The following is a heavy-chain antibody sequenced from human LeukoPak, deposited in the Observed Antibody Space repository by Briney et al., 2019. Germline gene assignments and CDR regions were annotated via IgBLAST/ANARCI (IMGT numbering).Heavy chain of an antibody. Sequence: LLGGSLRLSCAASGFTVSSNYMSWVRQAPGKGLEWVSVIYSGGSTYYADSVKGRFTISRDNSKNTLYLQMNSLRAEDTAVYYCARDRGPYDSSGYYPFDYWGQGTLVTVSS. CDR2: IYSGGST. V-gene: IGHV3-53*01. CDR1: GFTVSSNY. D-gene: IGHD3-22*01. J-gene: IGHJ4*02. CDR3: ARDRGPYDSSGYYPFDY.